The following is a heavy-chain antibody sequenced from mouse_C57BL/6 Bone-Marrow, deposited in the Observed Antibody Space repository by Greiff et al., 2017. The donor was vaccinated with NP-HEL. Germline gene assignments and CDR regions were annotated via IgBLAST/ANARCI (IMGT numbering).Heavy chain of an antibody. J-gene: IGHJ1*03. CDR2: IDPENGDT. Sequence: EVQLVESGAELVRPGASVKLSCTASGFNIKDDYMHWVKQRPEQGLEWIGWIDPENGDTEYASKFQGKATITADTSSNTAYLQLSSLTSEDTAVYYCTAIYYGNYEGVFWYFDVWGTGTTVTVSS. CDR3: TAIYYGNYEGVFWYFDV. D-gene: IGHD2-1*01. V-gene: IGHV14-4*01. CDR1: GFNIKDDY.